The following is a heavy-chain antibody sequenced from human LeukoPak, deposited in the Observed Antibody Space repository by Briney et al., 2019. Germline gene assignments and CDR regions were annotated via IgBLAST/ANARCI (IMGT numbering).Heavy chain of an antibody. D-gene: IGHD4-11*01. V-gene: IGHV4-31*03. J-gene: IGHJ5*02. CDR2: IYYSGST. CDR1: GGSISSGGYY. Sequence: SETLSLTCTVSGGSISSGGYYRSWIRQHPGKGLEWIGYIYYSGSTYYNPSLKSRVTISEDTSKNQFSLKLSSVTAADTAVYYCARDGDPTVTTRWFDPWGQGTLVTVSS. CDR3: ARDGDPTVTTRWFDP.